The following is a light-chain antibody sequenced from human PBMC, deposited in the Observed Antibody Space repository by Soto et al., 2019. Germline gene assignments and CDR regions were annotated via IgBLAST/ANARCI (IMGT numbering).Light chain of an antibody. V-gene: IGKV3-15*01. Sequence: EIVMTQSPDTLSVSPGERATLSCRASQSVGSNLAWYQLKPGQAPRLLIYGASTRATGIPARFSGSGSGTDFTLTISSLQSEDFAIYFCQQYNNWPPDRTFGQGTKVEIK. CDR3: QQYNNWPPDRT. CDR1: QSVGSN. CDR2: GAS. J-gene: IGKJ1*01.